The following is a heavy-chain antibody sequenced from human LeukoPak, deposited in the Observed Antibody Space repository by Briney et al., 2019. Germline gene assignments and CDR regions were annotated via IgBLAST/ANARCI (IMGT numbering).Heavy chain of an antibody. CDR2: IYPADSDI. J-gene: IGHJ3*02. Sequence: GESLKISCKGSGYSINNYWIGWVRQMPGKGLEWMGIIYPADSDIRYSPSFQGQVTISADKSISTAYLQWSSLKASDTAMYYCARQPIMYYYDSSGPADIWGQGTMVTVSS. V-gene: IGHV5-51*01. D-gene: IGHD3-22*01. CDR3: ARQPIMYYYDSSGPADI. CDR1: GYSINNYW.